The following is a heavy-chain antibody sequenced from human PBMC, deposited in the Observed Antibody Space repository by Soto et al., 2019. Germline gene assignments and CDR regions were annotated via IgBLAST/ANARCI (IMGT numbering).Heavy chain of an antibody. V-gene: IGHV1-8*01. D-gene: IGHD5-18*01. CDR1: GSTLPSYD. CDR2: MNPNSGNT. CDR3: ARERSYGLDY. J-gene: IGHJ4*02. Sequence: QVQLVQSGAEVKKPGASWKFSCRAPGSTLPSYDINWVRQATGQGLEWLGWMNPNSGNTVYAQKFQGRVTMTRNTSISTAYMELSSLRSEDTAVYYCARERSYGLDYWGQGTLVTVSS.